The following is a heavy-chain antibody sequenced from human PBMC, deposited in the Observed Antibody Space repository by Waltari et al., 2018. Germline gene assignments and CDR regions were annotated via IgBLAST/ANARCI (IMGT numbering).Heavy chain of an antibody. CDR1: GFTFSREW. CDR2: IKEDGSQR. CDR3: ARDHPGSAQVFDF. D-gene: IGHD6-6*01. Sequence: EVQLVESGGGLVQPGGSLRLSCAASGFTFSREWMNGVRQAPGKGLEWVANIKEDGSQRYYVDTVKGRFTISRDNAKNSLYLQMNSLRLEDTALYYCARDHPGSAQVFDFWGQGAQVTVSS. V-gene: IGHV3-7*01. J-gene: IGHJ4*02.